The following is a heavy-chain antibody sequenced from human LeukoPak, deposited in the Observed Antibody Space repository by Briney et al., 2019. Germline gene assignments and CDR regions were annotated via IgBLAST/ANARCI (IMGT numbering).Heavy chain of an antibody. CDR1: GGAFRGYY. D-gene: IGHD5-12*01. CDR2: INHSGST. CDR3: ARGVDIVTY. V-gene: IGHV4-34*01. J-gene: IGHJ4*02. Sequence: SETLLLACGDYGGAFRGYYWSSIRKPPAKGLEWVGEINHSGSTNFNPSLKSRVTISVDTSKNQFSLKLSSVTAADTAVYYCARGVDIVTYWGQGTLVTVSS.